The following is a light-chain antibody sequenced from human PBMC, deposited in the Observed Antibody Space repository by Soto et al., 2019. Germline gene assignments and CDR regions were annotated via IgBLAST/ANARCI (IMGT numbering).Light chain of an antibody. CDR3: SSYTSSSPYV. CDR1: SSDVGGYNF. Sequence: QSALTQPASVSGSPGQSITISCTGTSSDVGGYNFVSWYQQHPGKAPKLMIYEVSSRPSVVSNRFSGSKSGNTASLTISGLQAEDEADYYCSSYTSSSPYVFATGTKLTVL. V-gene: IGLV2-14*01. J-gene: IGLJ1*01. CDR2: EVS.